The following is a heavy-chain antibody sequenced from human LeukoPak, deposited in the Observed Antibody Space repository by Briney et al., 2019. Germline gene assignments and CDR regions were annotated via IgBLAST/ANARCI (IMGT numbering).Heavy chain of an antibody. CDR1: GFTFSSYS. CDR2: ISSSSSYI. CDR3: ASGRYCSGGSCHMDY. V-gene: IGHV3-21*01. Sequence: GGSLRLSCAASGFTFSSYSMNWVRQAPGKGLEWVSSISSSSSYIYYADSVKGRFTISRDNAKNSLYLQMNSLRAEDTAVYYCASGRYCSGGSCHMDYWGQGTLVTVSS. J-gene: IGHJ4*02. D-gene: IGHD2-15*01.